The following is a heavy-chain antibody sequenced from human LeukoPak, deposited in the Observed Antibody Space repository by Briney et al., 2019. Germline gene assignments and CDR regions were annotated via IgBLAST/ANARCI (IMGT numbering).Heavy chain of an antibody. CDR3: ARSSYSSSSSV. V-gene: IGHV3-7*03. J-gene: IGHJ3*01. CDR1: GFTFSGFW. Sequence: GGSLRLSCAVSGFTFSGFWMSWSRQAPGKGLEWVASINSDGSEGYYTDVVKGRFTISRGNAKNSLYLQINSLRAEDTAVYYCARSSYSSSSSVWGQGTMVTVSS. CDR2: INSDGSEG. D-gene: IGHD6-6*01.